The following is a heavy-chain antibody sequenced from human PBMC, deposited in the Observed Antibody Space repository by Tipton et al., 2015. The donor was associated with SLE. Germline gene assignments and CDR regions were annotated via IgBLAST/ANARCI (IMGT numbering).Heavy chain of an antibody. Sequence: QLVQSGAEVKPSQTLSLTCAISGDSVSSNNAAWNWIRQSPSRGLEWLGRTYYRSQWGNDYALSVKSRISIKPDTSKNQFSLQLTSVTAADTAVYFCAGSRDGYTSFDYWGQGTLVTVSS. CDR1: GDSVSSNNAA. J-gene: IGHJ4*02. CDR2: TYYRSQWGN. D-gene: IGHD5-24*01. CDR3: AGSRDGYTSFDY. V-gene: IGHV6-1*01.